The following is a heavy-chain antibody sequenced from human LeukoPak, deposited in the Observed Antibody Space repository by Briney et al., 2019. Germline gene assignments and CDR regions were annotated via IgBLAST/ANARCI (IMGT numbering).Heavy chain of an antibody. D-gene: IGHD2-21*02. CDR1: EFNFFSYG. J-gene: IGHJ4*01. CDR2: IFTDGTTT. Sequence: GGSLRLSCVASEFNFFSYGMQWVRQAPGKGLVWVSRIFTDGTTTSYADSVKGRFTISRDNAKNTLYLQMNGLRAEDTAVYYCARELPREVTLDYWGQGTLVTVSP. CDR3: ARELPREVTLDY. V-gene: IGHV3-74*01.